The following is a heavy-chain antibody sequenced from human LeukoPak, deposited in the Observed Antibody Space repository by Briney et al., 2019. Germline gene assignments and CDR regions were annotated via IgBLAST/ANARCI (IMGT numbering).Heavy chain of an antibody. D-gene: IGHD2-15*01. V-gene: IGHV1-8*01. CDR2: MNPNSGNT. J-gene: IGHJ6*03. Sequence: ASVKVSCKASGYTFTSYDINWVRQAPGQGLEWMGWMNPNSGNTGYAQKFQGRVTMTRNTSISTAYMELSSLRSEDTAVYYCARGNCSGGSCYGYYYYMDVWGKGTTVTVSS. CDR3: ARGNCSGGSCYGYYYYMDV. CDR1: GYTFTSYD.